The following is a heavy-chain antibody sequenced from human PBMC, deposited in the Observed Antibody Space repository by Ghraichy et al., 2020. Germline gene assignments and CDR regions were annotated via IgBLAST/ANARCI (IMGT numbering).Heavy chain of an antibody. CDR2: IIPIFGTA. V-gene: IGHV1-69*13. D-gene: IGHD3-16*02. J-gene: IGHJ3*02. CDR1: GGTFSSYA. Sequence: SVKVSCKASGGTFSSYAISWVRQAPGQGLEWMGGIIPIFGTANYAQKFQGRVTITADESTSTAYMELSSLRSEDTAVYYCARGYDYVWGSYRYIAFDIWGQGTMVTVSS. CDR3: ARGYDYVWGSYRYIAFDI.